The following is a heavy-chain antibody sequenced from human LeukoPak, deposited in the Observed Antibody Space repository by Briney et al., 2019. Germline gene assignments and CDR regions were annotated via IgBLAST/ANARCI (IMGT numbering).Heavy chain of an antibody. CDR3: AKDVHRDHVRYSDY. CDR1: GFTFSNYV. D-gene: IGHD3-16*01. CDR2: IGVSSGTT. J-gene: IGHJ4*02. V-gene: IGHV3-23*01. Sequence: GGSLRLSCTAYGFTFSNYVMTWVRQAPGKGLEWVASIGVSSGTTRYADSLQGRFTISRDNYKNTLYLQMNSLRAEDTALYYCAKDVHRDHVRYSDYWGQGTLVTVSS.